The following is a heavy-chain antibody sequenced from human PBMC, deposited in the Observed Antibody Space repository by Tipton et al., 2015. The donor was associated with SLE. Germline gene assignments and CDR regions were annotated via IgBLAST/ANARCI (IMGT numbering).Heavy chain of an antibody. D-gene: IGHD3-10*01. J-gene: IGHJ4*02. CDR3: AREWGSTSY. CDR2: INQSGGT. CDR1: GGSINNSGYY. V-gene: IGHV4-39*07. Sequence: TLSLTCTVSGGSINNSGYYWSWIRQPPGKGLEWIGEINQSGGTNYNPSLKSRVTISADTSKVQFSLKMISVTAADTAVYYCAREWGSTSYWGQGTLVTVSS.